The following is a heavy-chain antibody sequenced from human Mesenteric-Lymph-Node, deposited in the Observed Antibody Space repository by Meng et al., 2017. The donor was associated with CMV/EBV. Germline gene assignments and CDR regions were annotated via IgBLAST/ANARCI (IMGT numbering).Heavy chain of an antibody. J-gene: IGHJ3*02. Sequence: GESLKISCAASGFTCSSYTMHWVRQAPGKGLEWVAVISYDGSNDYYEDSVKGRFTISRDNSKNTLYLQMNSLRVEDTAVYYCARGEDIAVVPVQAFDIWGQGTVVTVSS. CDR1: GFTCSSYT. CDR2: ISYDGSND. CDR3: ARGEDIAVVPVQAFDI. D-gene: IGHD2-2*01. V-gene: IGHV3-30*01.